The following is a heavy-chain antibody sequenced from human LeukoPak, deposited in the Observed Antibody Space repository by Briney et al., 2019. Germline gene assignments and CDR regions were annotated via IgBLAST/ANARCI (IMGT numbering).Heavy chain of an antibody. D-gene: IGHD6-13*01. V-gene: IGHV3-30-3*01. J-gene: IGHJ5*02. Sequence: GGSLRLSCAASGFTFSSYAMHWVRQAPGKGLEWVAVISCDGSNKYYADSVKGRFTISRDNSKNTLYLQMNSLRAEDTAVYYCARDVGIAAENWFDPWGQGTLVTVSS. CDR1: GFTFSSYA. CDR2: ISCDGSNK. CDR3: ARDVGIAAENWFDP.